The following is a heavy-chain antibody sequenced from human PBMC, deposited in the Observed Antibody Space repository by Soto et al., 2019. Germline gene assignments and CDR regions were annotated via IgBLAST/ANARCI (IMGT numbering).Heavy chain of an antibody. CDR1: GGTFNVFA. Sequence: VELVQSGAQVKKTGSAVKVSCKASGGTFNVFAMNWVRQAPGHGLEWMGGIIPIFDAPRYSEQFQGRVTITVDESTSTAYMELSSLTSDDTAIYYCTRAIGSGGVMGGFAYWGQGTLVTVSS. CDR3: TRAIGSGGVMGGFAY. V-gene: IGHV1-69*01. J-gene: IGHJ4*02. CDR2: IIPIFDAP. D-gene: IGHD3-16*01.